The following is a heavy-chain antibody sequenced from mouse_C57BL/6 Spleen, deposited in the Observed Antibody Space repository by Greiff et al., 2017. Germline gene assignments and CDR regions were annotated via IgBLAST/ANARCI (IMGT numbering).Heavy chain of an antibody. CDR1: GFTFSSYG. Sequence: EVKLMESGGDLVKPGGSLKLSCAASGFTFSSYGMSWVRQTPDKRLEWVATISSGGSYTYYPDSVKGRFHISRDNAKNTLYLQMSSLKSEDTAMYYCARTYYSTLGFAYWGQGTLVTVSA. J-gene: IGHJ3*01. V-gene: IGHV5-6*01. D-gene: IGHD2-5*01. CDR3: ARTYYSTLGFAY. CDR2: ISSGGSYT.